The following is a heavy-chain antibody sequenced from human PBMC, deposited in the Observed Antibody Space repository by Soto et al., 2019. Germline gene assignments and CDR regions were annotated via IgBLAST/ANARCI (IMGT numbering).Heavy chain of an antibody. CDR2: ISAYNGNT. CDR1: GYTFTSYG. Sequence: QVQLVQSGAEVKKPGASVKVSCKASGYTFTSYGVSWVRQAPGRGLEWMGWISAYNGNTNYAQKLQGRVTMTTDTSTSTAYMELRSLRSDGTAAYYCARGQGDSYGYLGTYGMDVWGQGTTVTVSS. V-gene: IGHV1-18*01. D-gene: IGHD5-18*01. J-gene: IGHJ6*02. CDR3: ARGQGDSYGYLGTYGMDV.